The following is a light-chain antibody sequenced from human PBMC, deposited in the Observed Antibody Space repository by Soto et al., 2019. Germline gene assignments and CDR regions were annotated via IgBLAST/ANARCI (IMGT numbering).Light chain of an antibody. CDR2: DAS. Sequence: EIVLTQSPATLSLSPGERATLSCRASQSISSFVTWYQHKPGQAPRLLIYDASKRATGIPARFSGSGSGTDFTLTISSLEPEDFGVYYCQQRSNWYTFGQGTKLEIK. V-gene: IGKV3-11*01. CDR1: QSISSF. J-gene: IGKJ2*01. CDR3: QQRSNWYT.